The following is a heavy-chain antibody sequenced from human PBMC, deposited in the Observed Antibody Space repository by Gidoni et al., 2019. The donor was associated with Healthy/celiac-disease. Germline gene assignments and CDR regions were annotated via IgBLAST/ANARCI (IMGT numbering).Heavy chain of an antibody. V-gene: IGHV3-33*01. CDR1: GFTFSSYG. CDR2: IWYDGSNK. J-gene: IGHJ6*02. Sequence: QVQLVESGGGVVQPGRSLRLSCAASGFTFSSYGMPWVRQAPGKGLEWVAVIWYDGSNKYYADSVKGRFTISRDNSKNTLYLQMNSLRAEDTAVYYCARGGGCSGGSCYDYYGMDVWGQGTTVTVSS. CDR3: ARGGGCSGGSCYDYYGMDV. D-gene: IGHD2-15*01.